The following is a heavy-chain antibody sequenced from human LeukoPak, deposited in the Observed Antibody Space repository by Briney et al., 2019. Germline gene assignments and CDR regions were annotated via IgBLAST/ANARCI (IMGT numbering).Heavy chain of an antibody. V-gene: IGHV3-23*01. CDR3: AKDPGMTTVIDNWFDP. CDR2: ISGSGGST. Sequence: GGSLRLSCAASGFTFSSYAMSWVRQAPGKGLEWVSAISGSGGSTYYADSVKGRFTISRDNSKNTLYLQMNSLRAEDTAVYYCAKDPGMTTVIDNWFDPWGQGTPVTVSS. D-gene: IGHD4-17*01. J-gene: IGHJ5*02. CDR1: GFTFSSYA.